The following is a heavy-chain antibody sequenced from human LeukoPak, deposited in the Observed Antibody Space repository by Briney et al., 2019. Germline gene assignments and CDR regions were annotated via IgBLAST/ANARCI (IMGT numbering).Heavy chain of an antibody. CDR1: GGTFSSYA. V-gene: IGHV1-69*04. J-gene: IGHJ5*02. CDR3: ARGTTYYYDSSGYYRAPNNWFDP. D-gene: IGHD3-22*01. CDR2: IIPILGIA. Sequence: SVKVSCKASGGTFSSYAISWVRQAPGQGLEWMGRIIPILGIANYAQKFQGRVTITADKSTSTAYMELSSLRSEDTAVYYCARGTTYYYDSSGYYRAPNNWFDPWGQGTLVTVSS.